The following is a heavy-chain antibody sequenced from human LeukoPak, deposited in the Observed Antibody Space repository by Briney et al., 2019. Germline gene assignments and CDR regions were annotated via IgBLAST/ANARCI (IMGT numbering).Heavy chain of an antibody. CDR1: GGSISMSSYY. CDR3: ARTTEGYCSSASCFGFSYSYYMDV. Sequence: SETLSLTCTVSGGSISMSSYYWGWIRQPPGKGLEWIGSIYYSGSTYYNPSLKSRVTISVDTSKNQFSLKLSSVIAADTAVYYCARTTEGYCSSASCFGFSYSYYMDVWGKGTTVTISS. CDR2: IYYSGST. J-gene: IGHJ6*03. D-gene: IGHD2-2*01. V-gene: IGHV4-39*07.